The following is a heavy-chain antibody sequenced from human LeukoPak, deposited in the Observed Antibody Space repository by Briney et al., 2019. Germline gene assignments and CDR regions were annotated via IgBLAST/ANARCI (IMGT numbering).Heavy chain of an antibody. CDR1: GGSISSSSYY. CDR3: ARVPDSSSWEFDY. J-gene: IGHJ4*02. Sequence: SETLSLTCTVSGGSISSSSYYWGWIRQPPGKGLEWIGSIYYSGSTYYNPSLKSRVTISVDTSKNQFSLKLSSVTAADTAVYYCARVPDSSSWEFDYWGQGTLVTVSS. D-gene: IGHD6-13*01. CDR2: IYYSGST. V-gene: IGHV4-39*07.